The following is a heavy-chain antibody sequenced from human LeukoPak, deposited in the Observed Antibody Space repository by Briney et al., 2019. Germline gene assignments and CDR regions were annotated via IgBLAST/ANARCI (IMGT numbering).Heavy chain of an antibody. J-gene: IGHJ3*02. D-gene: IGHD6-13*01. CDR2: ISSSSSYI. CDR1: GFTFSSYS. Sequence: PGGSLRLSCAASGFTFSSYSMNWVRQAPGKGLEWVSSISSSSSYIYYADSVKGRFTISRDNAKNSLYLQMNSLRAEDTAVYYCARDPIAAAGTDIWGQGTMVTVSS. CDR3: ARDPIAAAGTDI. V-gene: IGHV3-21*04.